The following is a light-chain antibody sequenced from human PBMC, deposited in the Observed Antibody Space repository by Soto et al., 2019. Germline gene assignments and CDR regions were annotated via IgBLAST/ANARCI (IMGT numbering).Light chain of an antibody. CDR3: SSYTSSSTLG. J-gene: IGLJ7*01. V-gene: IGLV2-14*01. CDR2: DVS. CDR1: SSDVGGYNY. Sequence: QSALTQPASVSGSPGQSITISCTGTSSDVGGYNYVSWYQQHPGKAPKLMIYDVSNRPSGVSNRFSGSKSGNTASLTISGRKAEDEADYYCSSYTSSSTLGFGGGTQLTVL.